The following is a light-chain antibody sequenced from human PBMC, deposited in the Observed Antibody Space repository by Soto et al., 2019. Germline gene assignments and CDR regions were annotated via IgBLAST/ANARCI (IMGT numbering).Light chain of an antibody. CDR1: SSDIDAYNY. Sequence: QSALTQPASVSGSPGQSITISCTGASSDIDAYNYVSWYQQHPGKAPKLMIYDVSNRPSGISNRFSGSKSGNTASLTISGLQAEDEADYYCGSYTTSSNYVFGTGTKVTVL. CDR3: GSYTTSSNYV. J-gene: IGLJ1*01. V-gene: IGLV2-14*01. CDR2: DVS.